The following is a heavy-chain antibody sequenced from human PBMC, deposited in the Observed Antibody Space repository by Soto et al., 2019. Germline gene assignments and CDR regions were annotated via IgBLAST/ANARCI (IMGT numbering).Heavy chain of an antibody. CDR2: IDAGSGNT. CDR3: ARAVAVPADFAY. Sequence: QVQLVQSGAEEKKPGASVKVSCKASGYTFTAYAMHWVRQAPGQRLEWMGWIDAGSGNTKYSHKFQGIVTTTRDTPASTAYMELSSLRSEDTAVYYCARAVAVPADFAYYSQGTLFSVSA. CDR1: GYTFTAYA. V-gene: IGHV1-3*05. D-gene: IGHD6-19*01. J-gene: IGHJ4*02.